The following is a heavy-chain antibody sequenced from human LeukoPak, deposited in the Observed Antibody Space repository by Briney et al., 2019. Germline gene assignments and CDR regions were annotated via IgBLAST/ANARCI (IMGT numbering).Heavy chain of an antibody. D-gene: IGHD2-15*01. Sequence: ASVKVSCKASGYTFTSYGISWVRQAPGQGLEWMGWISAYNGNTNYAQKLQGRVTMTTDTSTSTAYMELRSLRSDDTAVYYCARDRYCSGGSCYLHYFDYWGQGTLVTVSS. CDR3: ARDRYCSGGSCYLHYFDY. V-gene: IGHV1-18*01. CDR2: ISAYNGNT. J-gene: IGHJ4*02. CDR1: GYTFTSYG.